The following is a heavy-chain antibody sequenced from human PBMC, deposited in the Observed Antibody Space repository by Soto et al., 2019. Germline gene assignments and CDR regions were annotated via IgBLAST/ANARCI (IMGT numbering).Heavy chain of an antibody. CDR1: GLTFSNYG. J-gene: IGHJ6*02. CDR3: AKEAAREYSSSSHAYYYYYYAMDV. CDR2: ISYDGGDR. Sequence: QVQLVESGGGVVQPGRSLRLSCGVSGLTFSNYGMHWVRQAPGKGLEWVALISYDGGDRYYADSVKGRFTISRDNSRNTLYLQMNSLRAADTAVYYCAKEAAREYSSSSHAYYYYYYAMDVWGQGTTVTVSS. D-gene: IGHD6-6*01. V-gene: IGHV3-30*18.